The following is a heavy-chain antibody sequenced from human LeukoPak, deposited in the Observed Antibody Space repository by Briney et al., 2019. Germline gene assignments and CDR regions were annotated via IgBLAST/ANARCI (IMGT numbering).Heavy chain of an antibody. J-gene: IGHJ4*02. D-gene: IGHD6-13*01. CDR3: ARGDSSWYFDY. CDR1: GGSFSGYY. CDR2: INHSGST. V-gene: IGHV4-34*01. Sequence: SETLSLTCAVYGGSFSGYYWSWIRQPPGKELEWIGEINHSGSTNYNPSLKSRVTISVDTSKNQFSLKLSSVTAADTAVYYCARGDSSWYFDYWGQGTLVTVSS.